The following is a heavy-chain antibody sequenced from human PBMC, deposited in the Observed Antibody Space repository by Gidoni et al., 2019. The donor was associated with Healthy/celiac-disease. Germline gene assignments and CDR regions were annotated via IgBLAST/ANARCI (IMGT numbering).Heavy chain of an antibody. CDR3: AKDPSSIAARPVYFDY. J-gene: IGHJ4*02. V-gene: IGHV3-23*01. Sequence: EVQLLESGGGLVQPGGSLRLSCAASGFTFSSYAMSWVRQAQGKGLEWVSAISGSGGSTYYADSVKGRFTISRDNSKNTLYLQMNSLRAEDTAVYYCAKDPSSIAARPVYFDYWGQGTLVTVSS. CDR1: GFTFSSYA. D-gene: IGHD6-6*01. CDR2: ISGSGGST.